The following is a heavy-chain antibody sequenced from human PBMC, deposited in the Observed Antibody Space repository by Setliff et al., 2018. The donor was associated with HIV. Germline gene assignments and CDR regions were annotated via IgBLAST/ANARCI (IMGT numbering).Heavy chain of an antibody. J-gene: IGHJ6*03. CDR1: RSTFNSHT. CDR3: VRGVQSPPHYSYYYMDV. D-gene: IGHD3-3*01. V-gene: IGHV1-69*08. Sequence: SVKVSCKASRSTFNSHTINWVRQAPGQGLDWMGRIIPILGGANYAQGFQGKVTITADKATSTAYIELTSLRFDDTAMYYCVRGVQSPPHYSYYYMDVWGEGTMVTVSS. CDR2: IIPILGGA.